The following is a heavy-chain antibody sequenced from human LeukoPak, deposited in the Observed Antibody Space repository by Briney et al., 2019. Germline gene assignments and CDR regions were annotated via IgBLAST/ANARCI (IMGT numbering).Heavy chain of an antibody. CDR3: TRGGELMNF. CDR2: IYTSGNT. CDR1: GASVNSGNYY. D-gene: IGHD1-26*01. V-gene: IGHV4-61*02. J-gene: IGHJ4*02. Sequence: SQTLSLTCTVSGASVNSGNYYWTWIRQPAGKRLEWIGRIYTSGNTNYNPSLKSRVTISIDASKNQFSLRLSPVTAADTAVYYCTRGGELMNFWGQGTLVTVSS.